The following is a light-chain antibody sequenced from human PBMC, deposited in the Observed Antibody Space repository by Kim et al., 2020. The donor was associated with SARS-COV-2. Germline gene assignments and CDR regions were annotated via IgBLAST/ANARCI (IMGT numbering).Light chain of an antibody. CDR3: QTWGTVV. J-gene: IGLJ2*01. CDR2: LNSDGSH. Sequence: QLVLTQSPSASASLGASVKLTCTLSSGHNIYAIAWHQQQPEKGPRYLMKLNSDGSHSKGDGIPDRFSGSSSGAERYLTISSLQSEDEADYYCQTWGTVVFGGGTQVTVL. V-gene: IGLV4-69*01. CDR1: SGHNIYA.